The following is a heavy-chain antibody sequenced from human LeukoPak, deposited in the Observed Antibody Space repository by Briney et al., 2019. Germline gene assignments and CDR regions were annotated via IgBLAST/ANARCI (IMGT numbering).Heavy chain of an antibody. CDR2: VWYDGTKK. Sequence: GRSLRLSCSACGFIFSIYVIHWVAQAPGKGLEWVALVWYDGTKKYYADSVKGRFTIARDNSNNMAFLQMNSLRAEDTAVYYCASSYSSFDYWGQGTLVTVSS. CDR1: GFIFSIYV. J-gene: IGHJ4*02. D-gene: IGHD6-19*01. V-gene: IGHV3-33*01. CDR3: ASSYSSFDY.